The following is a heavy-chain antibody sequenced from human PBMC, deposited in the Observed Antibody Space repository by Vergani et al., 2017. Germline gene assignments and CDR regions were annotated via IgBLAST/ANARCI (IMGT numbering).Heavy chain of an antibody. CDR2: IIPIFGTA. J-gene: IGHJ3*02. D-gene: IGHD1-26*01. Sequence: QVQLVQSGAEVKKPGSSVKVSCKASGGTFSSYAISWVRQAPGQGLEWMGGIIPIFGTANYAQKFQGRVTITADKSTSTAYMELSSLRSEDTAVYYCARAIVGATVWEDAFDIWGQGTMVTVSS. CDR1: GGTFSSYA. V-gene: IGHV1-69*06. CDR3: ARAIVGATVWEDAFDI.